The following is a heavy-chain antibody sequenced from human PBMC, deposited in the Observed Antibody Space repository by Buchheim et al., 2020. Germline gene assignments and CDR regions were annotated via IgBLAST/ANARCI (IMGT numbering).Heavy chain of an antibody. D-gene: IGHD5-18*01. CDR1: GGSISSYY. V-gene: IGHV4-59*01. CDR3: AREGYSYGGFDY. Sequence: VQLQESGPGLVKPSETLSLTCTVSGGSISSYYWSWIRQPPGKGLEWIGYIYYSGSTNYNPSLKSRVTISVDTSKNQFSLKLSSVTAADTAVYYCAREGYSYGGFDYWGQGTL. CDR2: IYYSGST. J-gene: IGHJ4*02.